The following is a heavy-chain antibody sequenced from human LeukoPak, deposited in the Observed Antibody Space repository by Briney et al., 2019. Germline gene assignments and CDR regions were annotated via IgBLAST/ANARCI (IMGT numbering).Heavy chain of an antibody. CDR1: GVDFSSNG. Sequence: GGSLRLSCAASGVDFSSNGMSWVRQAPGEWLEWVTYISESSSYIYYPESVRGRFSISRDDAENSLYLQMNSRRAEDAAVYFCARGAQCSGTYCWGYYYYYMDVWGKGTAVTVSS. J-gene: IGHJ6*03. CDR2: ISESSSYI. V-gene: IGHV3-21*01. CDR3: ARGAQCSGTYCWGYYYYYMDV. D-gene: IGHD2-2*01.